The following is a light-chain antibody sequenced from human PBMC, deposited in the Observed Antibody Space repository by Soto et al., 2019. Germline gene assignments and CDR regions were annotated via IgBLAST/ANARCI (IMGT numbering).Light chain of an antibody. V-gene: IGLV1-44*01. Sequence: QSVLTQPPSASGTPGQRVTISCSGSSSNVGSNTVSWYQQLPGTAPKVLIYSDDQRPSGVPDRFSGSRSGSSASLAISGLHSGDEADYYCASWEDSLNGWVIGGGPKLTVL. CDR2: SDD. J-gene: IGLJ3*02. CDR1: SSNVGSNT. CDR3: ASWEDSLNGWV.